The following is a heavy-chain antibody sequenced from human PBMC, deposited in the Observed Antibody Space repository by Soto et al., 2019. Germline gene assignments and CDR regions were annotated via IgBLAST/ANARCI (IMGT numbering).Heavy chain of an antibody. V-gene: IGHV3-23*01. CDR3: DPWIPAAWRWYFQR. CDR2: VGTGGTA. CDR1: GFTFSSYA. D-gene: IGHD2-15*01. J-gene: IGHJ1*01. Sequence: EVPLLESGGGLVQPGGSLRLSCAASGFTFSSYAMSWVRQAPGKGLEWVSAVGTGGTAYYADSVKGRFTISRDNSKNTLCLQVSSLRAEDTAWYYCDPWIPAAWRWYFQRWGQGSLVTVSS.